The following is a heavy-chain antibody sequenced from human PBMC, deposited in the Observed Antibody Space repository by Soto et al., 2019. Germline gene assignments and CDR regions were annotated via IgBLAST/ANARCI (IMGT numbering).Heavy chain of an antibody. J-gene: IGHJ6*02. V-gene: IGHV3-21*01. CDR1: GFTFSSYS. CDR3: ARIRYSGYDSVYYYYYGMDV. CDR2: ISSSSSYI. D-gene: IGHD5-12*01. Sequence: GGSLRLSCAASGFTFSSYSMNWVRQAPGKGLEWVSSISSSSSYIYYADSVKGRFTISRDNAKNSLYLQMNSLRAEDTAVYYCARIRYSGYDSVYYYYYGMDVWGQGTTVTVSS.